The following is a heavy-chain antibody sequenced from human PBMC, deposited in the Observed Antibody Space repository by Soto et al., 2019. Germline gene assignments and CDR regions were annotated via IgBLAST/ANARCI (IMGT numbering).Heavy chain of an antibody. CDR3: ARGLAVAGDPLYFDY. CDR1: GFTFSSYD. J-gene: IGHJ4*02. V-gene: IGHV3-13*01. D-gene: IGHD6-19*01. CDR2: IGTAGDT. Sequence: GGSLRLSCVASGFTFSSYDMHWVRQATGKGLEWVSAIGTAGDTYYPGSVKGRFTISRENAKNSLYLQMNSLRAGDTAVYYCARGLAVAGDPLYFDYWGQGTLVTVSS.